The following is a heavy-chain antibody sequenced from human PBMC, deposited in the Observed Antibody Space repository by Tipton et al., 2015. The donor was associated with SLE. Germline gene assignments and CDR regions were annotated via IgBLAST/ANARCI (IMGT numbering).Heavy chain of an antibody. D-gene: IGHD2-15*01. CDR1: GGSISSGGYY. Sequence: LRLSCTVSGGSISSGGYYWTWIRQLPGKGLEWIGYIYYSGNTYYNPSLKSPVTLSIDTSKNQFSLNLRSVTAADTAVYYCVKSVVVVSPRDYYYYTDVWGKGTTVTVSS. CDR3: VKSVVVVSPRDYYYYTDV. J-gene: IGHJ6*03. V-gene: IGHV4-31*02. CDR2: IYYSGNT.